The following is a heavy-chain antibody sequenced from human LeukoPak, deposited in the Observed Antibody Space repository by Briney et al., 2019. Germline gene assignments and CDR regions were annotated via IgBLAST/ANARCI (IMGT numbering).Heavy chain of an antibody. Sequence: GGSLRLSCAASGFTFSSYWMSWVRQAPGKGLEWVANIKQDGSEKYYVDSVKGRFTISRDNAKNSLYLQMNSLRAEDTAVYYCARDIVGGYENFDAFDIWGQGTMVTVSS. D-gene: IGHD3-16*01. J-gene: IGHJ3*02. CDR2: IKQDGSEK. CDR1: GFTFSSYW. V-gene: IGHV3-7*01. CDR3: ARDIVGGYENFDAFDI.